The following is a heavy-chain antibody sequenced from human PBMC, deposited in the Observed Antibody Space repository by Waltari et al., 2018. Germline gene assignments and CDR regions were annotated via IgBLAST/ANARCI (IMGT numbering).Heavy chain of an antibody. J-gene: IGHJ4*02. D-gene: IGHD2-8*02. CDR2: MSFDGSPK. Sequence: QVQVVESGGGAVQPGRSRRLSCAASGFTFGNVAMHWVRPAPGRGLGWVAVMSFDGSPKYYVDSVKGRFTISRDKSKNTLYLQMNSLRTEDTAMYYCVRDHGVSTGFPYWGQGTLVTVSS. V-gene: IGHV3-30*04. CDR1: GFTFGNVA. CDR3: VRDHGVSTGFPY.